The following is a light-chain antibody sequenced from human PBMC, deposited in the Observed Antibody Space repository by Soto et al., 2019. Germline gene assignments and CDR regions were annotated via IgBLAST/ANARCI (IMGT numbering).Light chain of an antibody. CDR1: QSISSY. CDR2: DAS. CDR3: HQSRTWPFT. V-gene: IGKV3-11*01. J-gene: IGKJ3*01. Sequence: EIVLTQSPATLSLSPGERATLSCRASQSISSYLAWYQQKPDQAPRLLIYDASNRATGIPARFSGSGSGTDYTLTISSLEPEDFAVYYCHQSRTWPFTFGPGTKVHS.